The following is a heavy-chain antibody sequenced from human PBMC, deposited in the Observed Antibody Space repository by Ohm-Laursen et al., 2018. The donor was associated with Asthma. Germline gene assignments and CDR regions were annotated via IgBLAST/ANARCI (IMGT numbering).Heavy chain of an antibody. CDR3: VREDFDWPPGYCDY. D-gene: IGHD3-9*01. Sequence: SQTLSLTCTVSGGSISSGSYYWGWIRQHPGKGLEWIGYIYYSGSTYYNPSLKSRVTISIDTSKNQFSLKLSSVTAADTAVYYCVREDFDWPPGYCDYWGQGTLVTVSS. CDR1: GGSISSGSYY. J-gene: IGHJ4*02. V-gene: IGHV4-31*03. CDR2: IYYSGST.